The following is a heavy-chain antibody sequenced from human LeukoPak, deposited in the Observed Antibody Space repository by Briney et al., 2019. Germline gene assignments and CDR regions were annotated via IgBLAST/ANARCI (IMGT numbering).Heavy chain of an antibody. D-gene: IGHD4-17*01. J-gene: IGHJ3*02. CDR2: IYHSGST. V-gene: IGHV4-30-2*01. CDR1: GGSISSGGYS. CDR3: ARSSGYLMDHDYGDSDRHAFDI. Sequence: PSETLSLTCAVSGGSISSGGYSWSWIRQPPGKGLEWIEYIYHSGSTYYNPSLKSRVTISVDRSKNQFSLKLSSVTAADTAVYYCARSSGYLMDHDYGDSDRHAFDIWGQRTMVTVSS.